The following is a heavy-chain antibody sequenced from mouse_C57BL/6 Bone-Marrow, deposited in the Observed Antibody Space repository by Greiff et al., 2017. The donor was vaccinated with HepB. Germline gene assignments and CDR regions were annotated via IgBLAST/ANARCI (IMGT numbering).Heavy chain of an antibody. V-gene: IGHV1-64*01. CDR3: AARTGSYWYFDV. J-gene: IGHJ1*03. Sequence: VQLQQPGAELVKPGASVKLSCKASGYTFTSYWMHWVKQRPGQGLEWIGMIHPNSGSTNYNEKFKSKATLTVDKSSSTAYMQLSSLTSEDSAVYYCAARTGSYWYFDVWGTGTTVTVSS. CDR2: IHPNSGST. CDR1: GYTFTSYW. D-gene: IGHD4-1*01.